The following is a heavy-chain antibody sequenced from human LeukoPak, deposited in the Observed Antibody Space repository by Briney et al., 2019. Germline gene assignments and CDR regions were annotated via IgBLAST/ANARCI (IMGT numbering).Heavy chain of an antibody. Sequence: SETLSLTCTVSGGSISSGSYCWSWIRQPAGKELEWIGHIHTSGSTNYNPSLKSRVTISVDTSKNQFSLKLSSVTAADTAVYYCARDRRVTGTTFDYWGQGTLVTVSS. CDR2: IHTSGST. D-gene: IGHD1-7*01. CDR1: GGSISSGSYC. V-gene: IGHV4-61*09. CDR3: ARDRRVTGTTFDY. J-gene: IGHJ4*02.